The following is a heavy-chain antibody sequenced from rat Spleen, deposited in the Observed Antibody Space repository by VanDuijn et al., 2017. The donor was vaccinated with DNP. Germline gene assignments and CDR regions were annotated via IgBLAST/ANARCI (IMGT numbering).Heavy chain of an antibody. Sequence: QVQLKESGPGLVQPSQTLSLTCPVAGFSLTSSYVHWVRQPPGKDLEWMGVIWNTGATQFNSALKSRLSISKDTSKSQVFLKMNSLQTEDTATYYCARDRRGYFDYWGQGAMVTVSS. J-gene: IGHJ2*01. V-gene: IGHV2-41*01. CDR2: IWNTGAT. CDR1: GFSLTSSY. D-gene: IGHD1-11*01. CDR3: ARDRRGYFDY.